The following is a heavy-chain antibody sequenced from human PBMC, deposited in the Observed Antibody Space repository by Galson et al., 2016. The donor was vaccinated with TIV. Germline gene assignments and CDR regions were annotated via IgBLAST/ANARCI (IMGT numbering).Heavy chain of an antibody. J-gene: IGHJ4*02. Sequence: ETLSLTCGVSGGSFRGYYWTWIRLPPGKGLEWIGEIDDSGSTNSIASLKSRLTMSVDTSRNHFSLQLNSVTAADSGVYYCTRGRYESGSYYNNGFDYWGQGTPVTVSS. V-gene: IGHV4-34*01. CDR2: IDDSGST. D-gene: IGHD3-10*01. CDR1: GGSFRGYY. CDR3: TRGRYESGSYYNNGFDY.